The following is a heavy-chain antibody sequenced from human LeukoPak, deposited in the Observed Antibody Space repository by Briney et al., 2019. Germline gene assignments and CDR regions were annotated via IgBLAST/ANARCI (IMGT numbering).Heavy chain of an antibody. J-gene: IGHJ3*02. CDR1: GGSISSGGYY. CDR2: IYYSGST. CDR3: ARSRLWLRDAFDI. Sequence: PSQTLSLTCTVSGGSISSGGYYWSWIRQHPGKGLEWIGYIYYSGSTYYNPSLKSRVTISVDTSKNQLSLKLSSVTAADTAVYYCARSRLWLRDAFDIWGQGTMVTVSS. V-gene: IGHV4-31*03. D-gene: IGHD5-12*01.